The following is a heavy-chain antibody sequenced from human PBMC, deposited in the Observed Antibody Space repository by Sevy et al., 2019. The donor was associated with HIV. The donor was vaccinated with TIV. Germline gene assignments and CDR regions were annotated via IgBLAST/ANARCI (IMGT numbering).Heavy chain of an antibody. CDR2: GYFSGST. Sequence: SETLSLTCTVSGDSISSSSYFWGWIRQPPGKGLEWIGTGYFSGSTYYNVSLKSRVTISVDTSKSQFSLKLSSVTAAETAVYYCARHHCSVGACYLFDYWGQGILVTVSS. V-gene: IGHV4-39*01. CDR3: ARHHCSVGACYLFDY. J-gene: IGHJ4*02. D-gene: IGHD2-15*01. CDR1: GDSISSSSYF.